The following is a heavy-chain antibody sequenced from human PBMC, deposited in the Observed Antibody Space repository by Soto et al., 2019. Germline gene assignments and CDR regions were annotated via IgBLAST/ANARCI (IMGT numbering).Heavy chain of an antibody. CDR1: GFTWNNYA. D-gene: IGHD2-15*01. Sequence: EVQLLESGGGLLQTGVSLRLSCSASGFTWNNYAMALVLQAPWERLEWVSGISGSGATPYYADSVKGRFTISRDNSKNTLFLQMNSLSAEDTAVYFCAKAGFCTGVSCYFYYFDSWGQGTLVTVSS. V-gene: IGHV3-23*01. J-gene: IGHJ4*02. CDR2: ISGSGATP. CDR3: AKAGFCTGVSCYFYYFDS.